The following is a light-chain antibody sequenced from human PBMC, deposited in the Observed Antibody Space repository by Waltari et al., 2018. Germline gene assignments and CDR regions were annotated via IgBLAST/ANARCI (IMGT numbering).Light chain of an antibody. CDR3: QHYNNYPWT. Sequence: DIQMTQSPYTLSASVADRFTIPCRASQSISSWFAWYRQKPGKAHNLLIYKTSILQSGVPSRFSGSGTGTEFTLTISSLQPDDFATYYCQHYNNYPWTFGQGTKVEIK. V-gene: IGKV1-5*03. CDR1: QSISSW. CDR2: KTS. J-gene: IGKJ1*01.